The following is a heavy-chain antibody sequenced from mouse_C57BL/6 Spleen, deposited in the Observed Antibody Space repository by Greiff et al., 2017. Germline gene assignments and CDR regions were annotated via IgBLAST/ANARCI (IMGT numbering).Heavy chain of an antibody. Sequence: EVQLQQSGPELVKPGASVKISCKASGYTFTDYYMNWVKQSHGKSLEWIGDINPNNGGTSYNQKFKGKATLTVDKSSSTAYMELRSLTSEDSAVYYCASRYDYDYAMDYWGQGTSVTVSS. J-gene: IGHJ4*01. V-gene: IGHV1-26*01. D-gene: IGHD2-4*01. CDR2: INPNNGGT. CDR1: GYTFTDYY. CDR3: ASRYDYDYAMDY.